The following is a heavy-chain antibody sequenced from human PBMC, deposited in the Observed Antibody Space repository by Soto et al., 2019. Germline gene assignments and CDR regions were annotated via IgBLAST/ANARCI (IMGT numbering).Heavy chain of an antibody. Sequence: QVHLVESGGGLVKPGGSLRLSCAASAFTFSDSYMSLIRQAPGKGLEWVSYISSSGSTIYYADSVKDRITISRDNAKNSLERQMNSLRAEYTAAYYWVRAVSADGDYYYYYYYMDVWGNGITVNVSS. CDR2: ISSSGSTI. D-gene: IGHD6-13*01. V-gene: IGHV3-11*01. J-gene: IGHJ6*03. CDR1: AFTFSDSY. CDR3: VRAVSADGDYYYYYYYMDV.